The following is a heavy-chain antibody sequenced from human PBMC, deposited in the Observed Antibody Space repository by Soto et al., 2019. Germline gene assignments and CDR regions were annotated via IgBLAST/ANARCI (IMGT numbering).Heavy chain of an antibody. D-gene: IGHD1-26*01. Sequence: QVQLVQSGPEVKKPGASVKVSCKTSGYTFTNYGISWVRQAPGQGLEWMGWINPYNGNTNYAQKFQGRATMTTDTSTSTADMGLRSLRSDDTVVYYCGKTLHGDWFDPWGQGTLVTVSS. J-gene: IGHJ5*02. CDR2: INPYNGNT. V-gene: IGHV1-18*01. CDR3: GKTLHGDWFDP. CDR1: GYTFTNYG.